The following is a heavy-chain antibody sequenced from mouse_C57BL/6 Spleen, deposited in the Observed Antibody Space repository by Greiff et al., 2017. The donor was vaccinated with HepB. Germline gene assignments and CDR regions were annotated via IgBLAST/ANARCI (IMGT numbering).Heavy chain of an antibody. D-gene: IGHD1-1*01. CDR3: ARVIITTVVEDY. CDR2: IYPRSGNT. CDR1: GYTFTSYG. Sequence: QVQLKQSGAELARPGASVKLSCKASGYTFTSYGISWVKQRTGQGLEWIGEIYPRSGNTYYNEKFKGKATLTADKSSSTAYMELRSLTSEDSAVYFCARVIITTVVEDYWGQGTTLTVSS. J-gene: IGHJ2*01. V-gene: IGHV1-81*01.